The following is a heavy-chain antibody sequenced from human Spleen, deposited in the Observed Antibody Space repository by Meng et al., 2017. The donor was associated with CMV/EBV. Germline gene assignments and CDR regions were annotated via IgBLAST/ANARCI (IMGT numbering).Heavy chain of an antibody. D-gene: IGHD5/OR15-5a*01. CDR2: IKTDGGTT. J-gene: IGHJ4*02. Sequence: CTASGFTFSNTWMNWVRQVPGKGLEWVGRIKTDGGTTDYAAPVKGRFTISRDESKNTLFLQMHSLKIEDSAVYYCTAEVAVSILLFHWGLGSLVTVSS. CDR3: TAEVAVSILLFH. CDR1: GFTFSNTW. V-gene: IGHV3-15*01.